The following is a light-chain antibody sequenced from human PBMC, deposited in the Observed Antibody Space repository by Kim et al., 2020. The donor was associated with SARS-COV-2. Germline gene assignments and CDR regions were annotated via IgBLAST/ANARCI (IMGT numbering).Light chain of an antibody. CDR3: NSRESGVNHVV. V-gene: IGLV3-19*01. CDR1: SHRSYY. CDR2: EKN. Sequence: AVGQTVRMTCQGDSHRSYYASWYQQKPGQAPVLVIYEKNNRPSGIPDRFSGSSSGNTASLTITGAQAEDEADYYCNSRESGVNHVVFGGGTQLTVL. J-gene: IGLJ3*02.